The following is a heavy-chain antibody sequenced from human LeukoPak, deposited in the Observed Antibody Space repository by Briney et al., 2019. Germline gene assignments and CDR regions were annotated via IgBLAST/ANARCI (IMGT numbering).Heavy chain of an antibody. CDR2: ISAGGST. CDR3: ARVAPLYYFDY. V-gene: IGHV4-61*02. J-gene: IGHJ4*02. CDR1: GGSISSGGHF. Sequence: PSETLSLTCTVSGGSISSGGHFWSWFRQPAGKGLEWIGRISAGGSTNYDASLKSRATISLDTSKNQFSLNLRSVTAADTAVYFCARVAPLYYFDYWGQGNLVTVSS.